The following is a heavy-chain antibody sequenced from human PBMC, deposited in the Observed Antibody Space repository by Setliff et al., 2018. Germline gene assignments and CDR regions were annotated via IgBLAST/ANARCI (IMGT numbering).Heavy chain of an antibody. V-gene: IGHV1-46*01. CDR2: INPGGGSS. J-gene: IGHJ4*02. Sequence: ASVKVSCKASGYSFTSYYIHWVRQAPGQGLEWMGIINPGGGSSTSTQRFQGRVTMTRDTSTNTAYMELNSLTSNDTAAYYCARAGLAAAGRKGVFDHWGQGTLVTVSS. CDR1: GYSFTSYY. CDR3: ARAGLAAAGRKGVFDH. D-gene: IGHD6-13*01.